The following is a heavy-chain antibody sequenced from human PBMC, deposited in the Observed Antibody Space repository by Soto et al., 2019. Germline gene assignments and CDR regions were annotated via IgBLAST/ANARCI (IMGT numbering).Heavy chain of an antibody. CDR1: GYTFTSYD. D-gene: IGHD2-8*01. CDR2: MNPNSGNT. CDR3: ARLRSGYCTNGICYYGRAFDT. V-gene: IGHV1-8*01. J-gene: IGHJ3*02. Sequence: ASVKVSCKASGYTFTSYDINWVRQATGQGLEWMGWMNPNSGNTGYAQKFQGRVTMTRNTSISTAYMELSSLRSEDTAVYYCARLRSGYCTNGICYYGRAFDTWGQGTMVTVSS.